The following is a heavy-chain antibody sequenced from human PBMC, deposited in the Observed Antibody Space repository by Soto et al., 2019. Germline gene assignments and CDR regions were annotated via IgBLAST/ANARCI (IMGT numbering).Heavy chain of an antibody. J-gene: IGHJ6*02. CDR1: GFTFSTYG. Sequence: GGSLRLSCAASGFTFSTYGMHWVRQAPGKGLEWVAAISYDGSNKYYADSVKGRFTISRDNSKNTLYLQMNSLRVEDTAVYYCAKDRVPELRHFYYGMDVWGQGATVTVSS. CDR2: ISYDGSNK. V-gene: IGHV3-30*18. CDR3: AKDRVPELRHFYYGMDV. D-gene: IGHD1-7*01.